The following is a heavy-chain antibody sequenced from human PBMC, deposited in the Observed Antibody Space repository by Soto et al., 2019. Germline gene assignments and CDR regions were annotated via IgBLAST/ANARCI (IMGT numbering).Heavy chain of an antibody. CDR2: IYDDGNT. D-gene: IGHD6-25*01. CDR1: GFTVSRS. Sequence: EVQLVETGGGLIQPGGSLKLSCAATGFTVSRSMSWVRQAPGRGLECVSFIYDDGNTYYTDSVKGRFTISRDISKNTLYLQMDSLRVEDTAVYFCASDASGPFDYWGQGTPVTVSS. J-gene: IGHJ4*02. V-gene: IGHV3-53*02. CDR3: ASDASGPFDY.